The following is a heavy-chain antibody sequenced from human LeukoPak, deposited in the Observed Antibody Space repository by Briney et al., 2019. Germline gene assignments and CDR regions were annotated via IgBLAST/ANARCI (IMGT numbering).Heavy chain of an antibody. CDR3: AREGDSGYALNFDY. CDR2: IIPILGTA. CDR1: GYTFTSYG. Sequence: SVKVSCKTSGYTFTSYGISWVRQAPGQGLEWMGGIIPILGTANYAQKFQGRVTITADESTSTAYMELSSLRSEDTAVYYCAREGDSGYALNFDYWGQGTLVTVSS. D-gene: IGHD5-12*01. V-gene: IGHV1-69*13. J-gene: IGHJ4*02.